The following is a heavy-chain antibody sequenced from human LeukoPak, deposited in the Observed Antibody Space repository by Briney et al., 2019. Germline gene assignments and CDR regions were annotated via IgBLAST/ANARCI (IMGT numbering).Heavy chain of an antibody. Sequence: PGGSLRLSCAASGFTFSSYWMSWVRQAPGKGLEWVANIKQDGSEKYYVDSVKGRFIISRDNAKNSLYLQMNSLRAEDTAVYYCARAQGIVVVPALVNWFDPWGQGTLVTVSS. J-gene: IGHJ5*02. D-gene: IGHD2-2*01. V-gene: IGHV3-7*01. CDR3: ARAQGIVVVPALVNWFDP. CDR2: IKQDGSEK. CDR1: GFTFSSYW.